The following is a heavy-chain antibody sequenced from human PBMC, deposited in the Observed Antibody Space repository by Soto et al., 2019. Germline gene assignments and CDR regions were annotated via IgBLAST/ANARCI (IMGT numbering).Heavy chain of an antibody. J-gene: IGHJ4*02. V-gene: IGHV4-38-2*01. Sequence: SETLSLTCAVSGYSISSGYYCGWIRQPPGKGLEWIGSIYHSGNTYYNPSLKSRVTISVDTSKNHFSLKLSSVTAADTAVYYCARARIVVAGTIVNYWGQGTLVTVSS. CDR1: GYSISSGYY. CDR2: IYHSGNT. D-gene: IGHD6-19*01. CDR3: ARARIVVAGTIVNY.